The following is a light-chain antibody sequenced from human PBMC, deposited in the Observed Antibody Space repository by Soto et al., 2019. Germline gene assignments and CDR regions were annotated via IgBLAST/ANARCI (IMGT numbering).Light chain of an antibody. J-gene: IGKJ4*01. CDR1: QSVSNY. Sequence: EIVLTQSPATLSLSPGDRATLSCRASQSVSNYLAWYQQKPGQVPKLLIYDTFHRAPGIPVRLSGSGFGTDFPLAISRLESDDFGEYYCEHRANVVSFGGGTKMEIK. CDR3: EHRANVVS. CDR2: DTF. V-gene: IGKV3-11*01.